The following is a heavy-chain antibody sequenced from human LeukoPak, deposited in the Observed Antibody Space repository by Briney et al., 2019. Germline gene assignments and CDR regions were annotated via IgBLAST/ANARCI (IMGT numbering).Heavy chain of an antibody. J-gene: IGHJ6*03. V-gene: IGHV3-23*01. D-gene: IGHD4-17*01. CDR2: ISGSGGST. CDR3: AKPPLRLCSYNHMDV. Sequence: GGSLRLSCAASGFTFSSYAMSWVRQAPGKGLEWVSAISGSGGSTYYADSVEGRFTISRDNSKNTLYLQMNSLRAEDTAVYYCAKPPLRLCSYNHMDVWGKGTTVTVSS. CDR1: GFTFSSYA.